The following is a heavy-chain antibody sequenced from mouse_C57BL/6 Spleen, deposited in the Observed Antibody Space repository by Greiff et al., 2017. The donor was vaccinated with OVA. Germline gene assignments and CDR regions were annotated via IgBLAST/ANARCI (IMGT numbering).Heavy chain of an antibody. CDR1: GYTFTSYW. CDR3: ARGGTTEY. V-gene: IGHV1-50*01. J-gene: IGHJ2*01. D-gene: IGHD1-1*01. Sequence: QVQLQQPGAELVKPGASVKLSCKASGYTFTSYWMQWVKQRPGQGLEWLGEIDPSDSYTNYNQKFKGKATLTVDTSSSTAYMQLSSLTSEDSSVYYCARGGTTEYWGQGTTLTVSS. CDR2: IDPSDSYT.